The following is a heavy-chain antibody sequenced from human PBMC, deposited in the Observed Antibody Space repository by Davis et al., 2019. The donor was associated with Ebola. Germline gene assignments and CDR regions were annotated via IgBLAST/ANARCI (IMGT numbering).Heavy chain of an antibody. Sequence: GESLKISCAVGGFVFSSYGMHWVRQAPGKGLEWVASISYDGRNENYADSVKGRFTISRDGSENKLALQMNSLRPEDTAVFYCARDYCSGGSCKWRYYYGMDVWGQGTTVTVSS. CDR2: ISYDGRNE. CDR3: ARDYCSGGSCKWRYYYGMDV. D-gene: IGHD2-15*01. V-gene: IGHV3-30*03. J-gene: IGHJ6*02. CDR1: GFVFSSYG.